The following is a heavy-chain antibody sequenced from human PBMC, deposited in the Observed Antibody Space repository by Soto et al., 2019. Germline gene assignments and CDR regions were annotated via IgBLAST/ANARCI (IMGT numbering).Heavy chain of an antibody. CDR2: INPSGGST. D-gene: IGHD6-6*01. CDR3: ASTPPSIAARMDDYFDY. V-gene: IGHV1-46*01. Sequence: ASVKVSCKASGYTFTSYYMHWVRQAPGQGLEWMGIINPSGGSTSYAQKFQGRVTMTRDTSTSTVYMELSSLRSEDTAVYYCASTPPSIAARMDDYFDYWGQGTLVTVSS. CDR1: GYTFTSYY. J-gene: IGHJ4*02.